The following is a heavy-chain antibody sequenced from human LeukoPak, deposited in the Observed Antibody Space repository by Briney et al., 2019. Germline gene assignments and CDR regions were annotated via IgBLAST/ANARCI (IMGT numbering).Heavy chain of an antibody. CDR2: IYYSGST. J-gene: IGHJ5*02. Sequence: SQTLSLTCTVSGGSISSGDYYWSWIRQPPGKGLEWIGYIYYSGSTYYNPSLKSRVTISVDTSKNQFSLKLSSVTAADTAVYYCARKDNYDFWSGNPISGWFDPWGQGTLVTVSS. V-gene: IGHV4-30-4*08. CDR3: ARKDNYDFWSGNPISGWFDP. CDR1: GGSISSGDYY. D-gene: IGHD3-3*01.